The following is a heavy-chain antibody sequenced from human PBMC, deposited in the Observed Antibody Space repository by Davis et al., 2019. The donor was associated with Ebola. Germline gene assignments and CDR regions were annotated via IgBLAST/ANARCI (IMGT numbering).Heavy chain of an antibody. V-gene: IGHV3-74*01. CDR2: ISGDGSIT. D-gene: IGHD4-11*01. J-gene: IGHJ4*02. CDR1: EFTFSDYW. Sequence: GESLKISCAASEFTFSDYWMHWVRQAPGKGLVWVSRISGDGSITTYADSVKGRFTISRDNTKNTLYLQMYSLRAEDTAVYYCARGERTVTTPLAYWGQGALVTVSS. CDR3: ARGERTVTTPLAY.